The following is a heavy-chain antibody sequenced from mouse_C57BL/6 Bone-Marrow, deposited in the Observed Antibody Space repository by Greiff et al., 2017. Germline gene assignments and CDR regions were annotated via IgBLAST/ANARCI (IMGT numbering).Heavy chain of an antibody. V-gene: IGHV1-22*01. J-gene: IGHJ4*01. CDR3: ARRPIYFTGSYYAMDY. CDR1: GYTFTDSN. Sequence: EVQLQQSGPELVKPGASVKMSCKASGYTFTDSNMHWVQQSHGKSLEWIGYINPNNGGTSYNQKFKGKATLTVNKSSSTAYMGLRSLTSEDSAVYYCARRPIYFTGSYYAMDYWGQGTSVTVSS. D-gene: IGHD2-1*01. CDR2: INPNNGGT.